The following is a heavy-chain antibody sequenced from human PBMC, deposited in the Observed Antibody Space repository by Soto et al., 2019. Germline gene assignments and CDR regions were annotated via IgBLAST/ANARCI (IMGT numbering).Heavy chain of an antibody. CDR1: GFIFSSYT. V-gene: IGHV3-21*01. Sequence: EVQLVESGGGLVKPGGSLRLSCAASGFIFSSYTMNWVRQAPGKGLEWVSSISASSTYIYYADSLKGRFTISRDNAYNSLYLQMNXXXXXXXXXXXXXXGWLXDPWMYWGQGTLVTVXS. CDR3: XXGWLXDPWMY. J-gene: IGHJ4*02. CDR2: ISASSTYI. D-gene: IGHD5-12*01.